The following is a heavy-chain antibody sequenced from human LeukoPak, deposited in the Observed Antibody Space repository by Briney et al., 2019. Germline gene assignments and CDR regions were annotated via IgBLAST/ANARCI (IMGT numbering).Heavy chain of an antibody. D-gene: IGHD3-22*01. CDR2: ISAYNGNT. J-gene: IGHJ4*02. Sequence: ASVKVSRKASGYTFTSYGISWVRQAPGRGLEWMGWISAYNGNTNYAQKLQGRVTMTTDTSTSTAYMELRSLRSDDTAVYYCARDHSTMIVVVHDFDYWGQGTLVTVSS. CDR1: GYTFTSYG. V-gene: IGHV1-18*01. CDR3: ARDHSTMIVVVHDFDY.